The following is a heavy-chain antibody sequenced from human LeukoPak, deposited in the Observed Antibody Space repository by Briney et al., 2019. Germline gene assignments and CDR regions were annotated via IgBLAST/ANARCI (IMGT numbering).Heavy chain of an antibody. V-gene: IGHV3-21*01. CDR3: ARDLHYYDSSGLGWVDY. J-gene: IGHJ4*02. Sequence: GGSLRLSCAASGFTFSSYSMSWVRQAPGKGLEWVSSISSSSSYIYYADSVKGRFTISRDNAKNSLYLQMNSLRAEDTAVYYCARDLHYYDSSGLGWVDYWGQGTLVTVSS. CDR2: ISSSSSYI. CDR1: GFTFSSYS. D-gene: IGHD3-22*01.